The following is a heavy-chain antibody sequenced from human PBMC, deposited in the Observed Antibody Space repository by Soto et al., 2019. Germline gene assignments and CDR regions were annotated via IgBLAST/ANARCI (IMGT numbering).Heavy chain of an antibody. Sequence: QVQLVQSGAEVKKPGASVKVSCKASGYTFTSYGISWVRQAPGQGLEWMGWISAPNGNTNYAQNLQGRVTMTTDTSTSEADMELRGLRSDDTAVYYCARDGVDTATGYYYGMDVWGQGTTVTVSS. D-gene: IGHD5-18*01. CDR2: ISAPNGNT. J-gene: IGHJ6*02. V-gene: IGHV1-18*01. CDR3: ARDGVDTATGYYYGMDV. CDR1: GYTFTSYG.